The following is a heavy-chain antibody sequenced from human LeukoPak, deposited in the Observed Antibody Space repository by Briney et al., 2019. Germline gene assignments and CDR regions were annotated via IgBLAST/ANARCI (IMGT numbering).Heavy chain of an antibody. CDR3: ARDRADSSGWYGWFDP. CDR1: GYTFTSYY. J-gene: IGHJ5*02. V-gene: IGHV1-46*01. CDR2: INPSGGST. D-gene: IGHD6-19*01. Sequence: ASVKVSCKASGYTFTSYYMHWVRQAPGQGLECMGIINPSGGSTSYAQKFQGRVTMTRDTSTSTVYMELSSLRSEDTAVYYCARDRADSSGWYGWFDPWGQGTLVTVSS.